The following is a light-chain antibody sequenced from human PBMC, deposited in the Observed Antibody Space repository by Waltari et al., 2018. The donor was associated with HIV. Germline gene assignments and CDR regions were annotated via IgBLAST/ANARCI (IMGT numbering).Light chain of an antibody. J-gene: IGKJ5*01. Sequence: DIQMTQSPSSLSASVGDRVSITCRPSQIINSYLNWHQHTPGKPPKLLIFGATTLQTGVPSRFSGSESATEFTLTVTGLQPEDLATYFCQQTYSFPHTFGQGTRLDIK. V-gene: IGKV1-39*01. CDR1: QIINSY. CDR3: QQTYSFPHT. CDR2: GAT.